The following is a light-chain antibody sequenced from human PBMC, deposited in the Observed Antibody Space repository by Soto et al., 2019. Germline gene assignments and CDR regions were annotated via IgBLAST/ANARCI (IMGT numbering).Light chain of an antibody. CDR3: QQYGSSSWT. CDR2: GAS. Sequence: EIVLTHSPGTLSLSPVERATLSFSASQSVSSNYLAWYQQKPGQAPRLLIYGASSRATGIPDRFSGSGSGTDFTLTISRLEPEDFAVYYCQQYGSSSWTFGKGTKVDI. J-gene: IGKJ1*01. CDR1: QSVSSNY. V-gene: IGKV3-20*01.